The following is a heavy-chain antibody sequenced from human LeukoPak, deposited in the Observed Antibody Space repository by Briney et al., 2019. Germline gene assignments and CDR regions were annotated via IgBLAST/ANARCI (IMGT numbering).Heavy chain of an antibody. V-gene: IGHV1-18*01. D-gene: IGHD6-13*01. CDR1: GYSFTNYG. CDR2: ISPYNGNT. CDR3: ATYSAAGRTYYFDY. Sequence: GASVKVSCKASGYSFTNYGITWVRQAPGQGLEWMGWISPYNGNTNYAQKLQGRVTMTRDTSTSTAYMELRSLRSDDAAVYYRATYSAAGRTYYFDYWGQGALVTVSS. J-gene: IGHJ4*02.